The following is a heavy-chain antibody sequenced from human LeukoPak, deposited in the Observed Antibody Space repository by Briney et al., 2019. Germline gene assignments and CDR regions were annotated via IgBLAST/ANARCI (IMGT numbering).Heavy chain of an antibody. CDR1: GFTFSSYA. CDR3: ARDGRWLQFEGSFDY. D-gene: IGHD5-24*01. V-gene: IGHV3-74*01. J-gene: IGHJ4*02. Sequence: GGSLRLSCTASGFTFSSYAMNWVRQAPGKGLVWVSRINSDGSSTSYADSVKGRFTISRDNAKNTLYLQMNSLRGEDTAVYYCARDGRWLQFEGSFDYWGQGTLVTVSS. CDR2: INSDGSST.